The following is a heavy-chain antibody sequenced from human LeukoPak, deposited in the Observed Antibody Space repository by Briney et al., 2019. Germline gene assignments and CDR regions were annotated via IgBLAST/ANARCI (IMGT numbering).Heavy chain of an antibody. CDR2: INCNSGGT. D-gene: IGHD3-22*01. CDR1: WYTFTGHH. CDR3: ARNHSSSYYHRAFDI. Sequence: GASVKVSCKASWYTFTGHHMHWGGQAPGQGLEWMGWINCNSGGTNYAQKFQGRVTMTRDTSVSTAYMELSRLRSDDTAVNYCARNHSSSYYHRAFDIWGQGTMVTVSS. V-gene: IGHV1-2*02. J-gene: IGHJ3*02.